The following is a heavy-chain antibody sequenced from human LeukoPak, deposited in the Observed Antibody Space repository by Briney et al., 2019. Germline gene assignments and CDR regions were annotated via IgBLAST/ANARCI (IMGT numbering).Heavy chain of an antibody. V-gene: IGHV3-7*03. J-gene: IGHJ4*02. CDR3: VKDSPPRYSGSPPAY. D-gene: IGHD1-26*01. CDR1: GFTFSSYW. Sequence: GGSLRLSCAASGFTFSSYWMNWARQAPGKGLEWVASINHNGNVNYYVDSVKGRFTISRDNAKNSLYLQMSNLRADDTAVYYCVKDSPPRYSGSPPAYWGQGTLVTVSS. CDR2: INHNGNVN.